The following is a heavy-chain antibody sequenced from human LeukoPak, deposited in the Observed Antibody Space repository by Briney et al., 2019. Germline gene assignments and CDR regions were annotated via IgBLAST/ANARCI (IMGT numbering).Heavy chain of an antibody. Sequence: PGGSLRLSCAVSGFTFSDYGMSWVRQAPGKGLEWVSTISGSGGSTYSADSVKGRFTISRDNSRNTLYLQMNSLRAEDTAIYYCAKGGPQFFDYWGQGTLVTVSS. V-gene: IGHV3-23*01. J-gene: IGHJ4*02. CDR2: ISGSGGST. CDR3: AKGGPQFFDY. CDR1: GFTFSDYG. D-gene: IGHD5-24*01.